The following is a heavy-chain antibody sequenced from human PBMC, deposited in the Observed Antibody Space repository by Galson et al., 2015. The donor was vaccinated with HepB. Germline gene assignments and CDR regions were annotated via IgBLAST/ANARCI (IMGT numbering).Heavy chain of an antibody. CDR2: ISSNGGST. Sequence: SLRLSCAASGFTFSSYAMHWVRQAPGRGLEYVSAISSNGGSTYYADSVKGRFTISRDNSKNTLYLQMSSLRAEDTAVYYCVKIAAAKRRLYYFDYWGQGTLVAVTS. J-gene: IGHJ4*02. V-gene: IGHV3-64D*06. CDR3: VKIAAAKRRLYYFDY. CDR1: GFTFSSYA. D-gene: IGHD6-13*01.